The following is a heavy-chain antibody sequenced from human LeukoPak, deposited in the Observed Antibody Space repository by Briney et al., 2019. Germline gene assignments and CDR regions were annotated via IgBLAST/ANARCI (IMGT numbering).Heavy chain of an antibody. Sequence: SSETLSLTCTVSGGSISSYYWSWIRQPPGKGLEWIGYIYYSGSTYYNSSLKSRVTISVDTSKNQFSLKLSSVTAADTAVYYCARDSHRYCSSTSCPSRDYYMDVWGKGTTVTVS. CDR2: IYYSGST. J-gene: IGHJ6*03. CDR3: ARDSHRYCSSTSCPSRDYYMDV. V-gene: IGHV4-59*12. D-gene: IGHD2-2*01. CDR1: GGSISSYY.